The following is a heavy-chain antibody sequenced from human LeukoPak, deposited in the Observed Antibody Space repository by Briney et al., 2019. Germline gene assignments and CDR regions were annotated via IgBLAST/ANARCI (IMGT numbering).Heavy chain of an antibody. CDR2: ISGSGGST. J-gene: IGHJ4*02. Sequence: PGGSLRLSCAASGFTFSSYAMSWVRQAPGEGLELGSAISGSGGSTYYADSVKGRFTISRDNSKNTLYLQLNSLRAEDTAVYYCAKDGGYSYGFSVDYWGQGTLVTVSS. CDR3: AKDGGYSYGFSVDY. CDR1: GFTFSSYA. V-gene: IGHV3-23*01. D-gene: IGHD5-18*01.